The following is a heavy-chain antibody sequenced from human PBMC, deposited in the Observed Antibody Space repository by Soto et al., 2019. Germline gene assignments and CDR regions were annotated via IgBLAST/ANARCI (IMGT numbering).Heavy chain of an antibody. Sequence: SRPLSLTCAVSGGSISSSNWWSWVRQPPGKGLEWIGEIYHSGSTNYNPSLKSRVTISVDKSKNQFSLKLSSVTAADTAVYYCARGGYSLGVKVAFDIWGQGTMVTVSS. CDR3: ARGGYSLGVKVAFDI. CDR2: IYHSGST. CDR1: GGSISSSNW. D-gene: IGHD3-16*01. J-gene: IGHJ3*02. V-gene: IGHV4-4*02.